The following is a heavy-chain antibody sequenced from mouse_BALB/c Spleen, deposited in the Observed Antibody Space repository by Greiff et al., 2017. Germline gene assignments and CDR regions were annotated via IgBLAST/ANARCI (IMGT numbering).Heavy chain of an antibody. CDR2: IDPANGNT. V-gene: IGHV14-3*02. CDR3: ARDPPYYYGKG. CDR1: GFNIKDTY. Sequence: EVQLQESGAELVKPGASVKLSCTASGFNIKDTYMHWVKQRPEQGLEWIGRIDPANGNTKYDPKFQGKATITADTSSNTAYLQLSSLTSEDTAVYYCARDPPYYYGKGWGQGTTLTVSS. J-gene: IGHJ2*01. D-gene: IGHD1-1*01.